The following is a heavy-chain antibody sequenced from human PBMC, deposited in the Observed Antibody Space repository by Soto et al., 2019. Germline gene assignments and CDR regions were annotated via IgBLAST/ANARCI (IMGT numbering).Heavy chain of an antibody. CDR1: GGSISSGDYY. V-gene: IGHV4-30-4*01. CDR3: ARMRETTLFDY. Sequence: QVQLQESGPGLVKPSQTLSLTCSVSGGSISSGDYYWSWVRQPPGKGLEWIGHIYYTGSTYYNPSLKSRVTISLHTSENQFSLKLSSVTAADTAIYYCARMRETTLFDYWGQGALVTVSS. CDR2: IYYTGST. J-gene: IGHJ4*02. D-gene: IGHD4-17*01.